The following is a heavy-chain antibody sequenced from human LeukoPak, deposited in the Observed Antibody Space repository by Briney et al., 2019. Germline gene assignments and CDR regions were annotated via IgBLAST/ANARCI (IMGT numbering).Heavy chain of an antibody. J-gene: IGHJ4*02. CDR2: ISYDGSNK. D-gene: IGHD5-12*01. Sequence: PGGSLRLSCAASGCTFSSYGMHWVRQAPGKGLEWVAVISYDGSNKYYADSVKGRFTISRDNSKNTLYLQMNSLRAEDTAVYYCAKGGGYESAGDYWGQGTLVTVSS. V-gene: IGHV3-30*18. CDR1: GCTFSSYG. CDR3: AKGGGYESAGDY.